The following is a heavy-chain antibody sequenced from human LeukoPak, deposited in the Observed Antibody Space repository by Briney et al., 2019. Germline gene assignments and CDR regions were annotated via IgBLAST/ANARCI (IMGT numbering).Heavy chain of an antibody. CDR1: GGSISSSSYY. CDR2: IYYSGST. CDR3: ARHTRSRQRGAFDI. J-gene: IGHJ3*02. Sequence: PSETLSLTCTVSGGSISSSSYYWGWIRQPPGKGLEWIGSIYYSGSTYYNPSLKSRVTISVDTSKNQFSLKLSSVTAADTAVYYCARHTRSRQRGAFDIWGQGTMVTVSS. V-gene: IGHV4-39*01. D-gene: IGHD5-18*01.